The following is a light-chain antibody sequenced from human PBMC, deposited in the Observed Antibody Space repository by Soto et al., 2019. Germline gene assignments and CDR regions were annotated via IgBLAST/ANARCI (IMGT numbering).Light chain of an antibody. CDR3: MQALQTPYT. V-gene: IGKV2-28*01. Sequence: DLVMTQSPLSLPVTPGEPASISCRSSQSLLHSNGYNYLDWYLQKPGQSPQLLIYLGSNRASGVHDRFRGSGSGTDLTLKISRVEAEDVGVYYCMQALQTPYTFGQGTKLEIK. CDR2: LGS. CDR1: QSLLHSNGYNY. J-gene: IGKJ2*01.